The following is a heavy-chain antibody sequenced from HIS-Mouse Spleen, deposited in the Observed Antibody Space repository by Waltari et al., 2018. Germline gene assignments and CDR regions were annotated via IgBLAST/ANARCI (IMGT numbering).Heavy chain of an antibody. CDR2: IYYSGST. V-gene: IGHV4-39*07. CDR3: ARDYGDNWFDP. Sequence: QLQLQESGPGLVKPSETLSLPGSAAGGSLSSMSYDCGWFRRPPGRVPAWTARSYYWGWIRQPPGKGLEWIGSIYYSGSTYYNPSLKSRVTISVDTSKNQFSLKLSSVTAADTAVYYCARDYGDNWFDPWGQGTLVTVSS. J-gene: IGHJ5*02. CDR1: GGSLSSMSYDCGWFRRPPGRVPAWTARSYY. D-gene: IGHD4-17*01.